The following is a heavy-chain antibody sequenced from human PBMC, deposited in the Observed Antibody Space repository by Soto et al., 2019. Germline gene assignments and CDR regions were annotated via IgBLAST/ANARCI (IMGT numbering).Heavy chain of an antibody. CDR1: GGSFSGYY. V-gene: IGHV4-34*01. CDR2: INHSGST. CDR3: ARGPGGDGYGSRPIDY. Sequence: QVQLQQWGAGLLKPSETLSLTCAVYGGSFSGYYWSWIRQPPGKGLEWIGEINHSGSTNYNPSLKSRVTISVDTSKNQVSLKLSSVTDADTAVYYCARGPGGDGYGSRPIDYWGQGTLVTVSS. D-gene: IGHD5-12*01. J-gene: IGHJ4*02.